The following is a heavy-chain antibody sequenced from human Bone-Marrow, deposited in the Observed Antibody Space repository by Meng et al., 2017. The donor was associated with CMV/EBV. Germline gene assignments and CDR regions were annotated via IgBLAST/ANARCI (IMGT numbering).Heavy chain of an antibody. V-gene: IGHV1-69*05. J-gene: IGHJ3*02. CDR1: GYTFTSYY. CDR3: ARGRVGATRRAFDI. D-gene: IGHD1-26*01. CDR2: IIPIFGTA. Sequence: SVKVSCKASGYTFTSYYMHWVRQAPGQGLEWMGGIIPIFGTANYAQKFQGRVTITTDESTSTAYMELSSLRSEDTAVYYCARGRVGATRRAFDIWGQGTMVTVSS.